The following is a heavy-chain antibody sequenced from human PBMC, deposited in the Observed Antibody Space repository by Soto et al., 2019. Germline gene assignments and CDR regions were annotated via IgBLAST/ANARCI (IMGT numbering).Heavy chain of an antibody. CDR2: INPNSGGT. D-gene: IGHD2-2*01. J-gene: IGHJ6*02. Sequence: ASVKVSCKASGYTFTGYYMHWVRQAPGQGLEWMGWINPNSGGTNYAQKFQGWVTMTRDTSISTAYMELSRLRSDDTAVYYCARAGGYCNSTSCYPHPYYYYYYGMDVWGQGTTVTVS. V-gene: IGHV1-2*04. CDR3: ARAGGYCNSTSCYPHPYYYYYYGMDV. CDR1: GYTFTGYY.